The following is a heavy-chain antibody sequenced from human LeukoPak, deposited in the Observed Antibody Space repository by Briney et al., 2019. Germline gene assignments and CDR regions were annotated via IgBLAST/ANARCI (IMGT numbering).Heavy chain of an antibody. V-gene: IGHV5-51*01. D-gene: IGHD4-17*01. CDR3: ASATESGGWYFDL. CDR1: GYSFTSYW. J-gene: IGHJ2*01. CDR2: IYPGDSDT. Sequence: GESLKISCKGSGYSFTSYWIGWVRQMPGKGLEWMGIIYPGDSDTRYSPSFQGQVTISADKSISTAYLHWSSLKASDTAIYYCASATESGGWYFDLWGRGTLVTVSS.